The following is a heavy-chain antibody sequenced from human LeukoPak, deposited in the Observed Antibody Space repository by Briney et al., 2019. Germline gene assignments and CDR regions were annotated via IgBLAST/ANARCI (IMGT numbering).Heavy chain of an antibody. CDR2: IIPIFGTA. Sequence: SVKVSCKASGGTFSSHAISWVRQAPGQALAWMGGIIPIFGTANYAQKFQGRVTITADKSTSTAYMELSSLRSEDTAVYYCARDQTMVRGVPNWFDPWGQGTLVTVSS. J-gene: IGHJ5*02. D-gene: IGHD3-10*01. CDR1: GGTFSSHA. CDR3: ARDQTMVRGVPNWFDP. V-gene: IGHV1-69*06.